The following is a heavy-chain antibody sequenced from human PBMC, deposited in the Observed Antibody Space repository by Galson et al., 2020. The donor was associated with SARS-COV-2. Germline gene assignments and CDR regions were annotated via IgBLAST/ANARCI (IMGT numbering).Heavy chain of an antibody. V-gene: IGHV3-53*04. D-gene: IGHD3-22*01. CDR3: ASYYDSSGYYSVAFDI. Sequence: TGGSLRLSCAASGFTVSSNYMSWVRQAPGKGLEWVSVIYSGGSTYYADSVKGRFTISRHNSKNTLYLQMNSLRAEDTAVYYCASYYDSSGYYSVAFDIWGQGTMVTVS. CDR2: IYSGGST. CDR1: GFTVSSNY. J-gene: IGHJ3*02.